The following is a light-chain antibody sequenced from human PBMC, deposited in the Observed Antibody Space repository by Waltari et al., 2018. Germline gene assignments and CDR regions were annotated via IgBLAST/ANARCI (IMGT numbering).Light chain of an antibody. CDR1: EGIKTW. CDR2: AAS. CDR3: QQYNSYPIT. Sequence: DIQMTQSPSELSASVGDTVNMSCRASEGIKTWLVWYQQKPGKAPQSLIDAASSLNNGVQSRVSGSGSGTDFTLSIRRLQPEDFAIYYCQQYNSYPITFGQGTRLEIK. V-gene: IGKV1D-16*01. J-gene: IGKJ5*01.